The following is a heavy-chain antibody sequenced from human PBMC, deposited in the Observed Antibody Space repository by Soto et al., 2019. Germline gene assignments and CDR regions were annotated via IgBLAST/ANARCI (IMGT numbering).Heavy chain of an antibody. V-gene: IGHV4-30-4*01. D-gene: IGHD6-6*01. CDR3: ARDDSNSADLYYYYGMDV. J-gene: IGHJ6*02. CDR1: GGSSIIGGYY. Sequence: SEPLSLTCTVSGGSSIIGGYYWSWIRQPPGKGLEWIGYIYYSWSTYYNPSLKSRVTISVDTSKNQFSLKLSSVTAADTAVYYCARDDSNSADLYYYYGMDVWGQGTTVTVSS. CDR2: IYYSWST.